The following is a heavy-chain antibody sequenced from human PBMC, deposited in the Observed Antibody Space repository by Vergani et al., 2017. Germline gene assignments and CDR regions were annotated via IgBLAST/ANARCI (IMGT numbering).Heavy chain of an antibody. V-gene: IGHV4-39*01. CDR3: ARHSTVEWLVKLGWIDP. D-gene: IGHD6-19*01. CDR1: GASIRSSNYY. J-gene: IGHJ5*02. Sequence: QLQLQESGPGLVKPSATLSLTCSVSGASIRSSNYYWGWILQPTGKWLEWIASIYYSGSTYYNPSLQGRVTISVDTSKHQFSLKLGSVTAADTAVYFCARHSTVEWLVKLGWIDPWGQGILVTVSS. CDR2: IYYSGST.